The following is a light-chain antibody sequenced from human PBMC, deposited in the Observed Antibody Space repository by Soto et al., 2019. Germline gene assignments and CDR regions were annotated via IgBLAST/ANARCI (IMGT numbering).Light chain of an antibody. CDR3: QQRSNWPGT. CDR2: DAS. V-gene: IGKV3-11*01. CDR1: QNVRSY. Sequence: SPVTLSLSPGESATLSCRASQNVRSYLAWYQQRPGQAPRLLIYDASTRATGIPARFSGSGSGTDFTLSISSLEPEDFAVYYCQQRSNWPGTFGGGTKVDIK. J-gene: IGKJ4*01.